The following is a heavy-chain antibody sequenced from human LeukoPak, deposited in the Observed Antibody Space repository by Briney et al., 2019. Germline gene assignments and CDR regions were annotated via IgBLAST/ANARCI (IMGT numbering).Heavy chain of an antibody. D-gene: IGHD3-9*01. CDR2: IYYSGST. Sequence: SETLSLTCTVSGGSISSYYWSWIRQPPGKGLEWIGYIYYSGSTNYNPSLKSRFTISVDTSKNQFSLRLSSVTAADTAVYYCARDLRYYDILTGYHATGMDVWGQGTTVTVSS. J-gene: IGHJ6*02. CDR3: ARDLRYYDILTGYHATGMDV. CDR1: GGSISSYY. V-gene: IGHV4-59*01.